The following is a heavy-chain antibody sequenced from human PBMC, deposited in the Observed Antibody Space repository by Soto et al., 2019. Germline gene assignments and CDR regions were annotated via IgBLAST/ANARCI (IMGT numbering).Heavy chain of an antibody. V-gene: IGHV4-34*01. CDR1: GGSFSGYY. D-gene: IGHD4-17*01. J-gene: IGHJ6*02. CDR2: INHSGST. CDR3: ARGGWTTGGYYYYYYGMDV. Sequence: SETLSLTCAVYGGSFSGYYWSWIRQPPGKGLVWIGEINHSGSTNYNPSLKSRVTISVDTSKNQFSLKLSSVTAADTAVYYCARGGWTTGGYYYYYYGMDVWGQGTTVTVSS.